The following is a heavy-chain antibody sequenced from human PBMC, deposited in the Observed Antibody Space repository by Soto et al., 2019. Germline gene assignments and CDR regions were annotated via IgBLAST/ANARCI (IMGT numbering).Heavy chain of an antibody. CDR3: ARAGWEQFPFADY. Sequence: TGGSLRLSCAASGFTFSSYAMSWVRQVPGKGLEWISAVSGSGGSTYYADSVKGRFTISRDNAKNSLYLQLNSLRGEDTAVYYCARAGWEQFPFADYWGQGTPVTVSS. CDR2: VSGSGGST. CDR1: GFTFSSYA. J-gene: IGHJ4*02. V-gene: IGHV3-23*01. D-gene: IGHD1-1*01.